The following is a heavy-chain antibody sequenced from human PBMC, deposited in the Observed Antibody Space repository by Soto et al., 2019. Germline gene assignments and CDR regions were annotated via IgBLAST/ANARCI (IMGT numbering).Heavy chain of an antibody. J-gene: IGHJ4*02. CDR1: GGTFSSYA. Sequence: SVKVSCKASGGTFSSYAISWVRQAPGQGLEWMGGIIPIFGTANYAQKFQGRVTITADESTSTAYMELSSLRSEDTAVYYCARDFYVDTAMAYFDYWGQGTLVTVSS. D-gene: IGHD5-18*01. CDR2: IIPIFGTA. V-gene: IGHV1-69*13. CDR3: ARDFYVDTAMAYFDY.